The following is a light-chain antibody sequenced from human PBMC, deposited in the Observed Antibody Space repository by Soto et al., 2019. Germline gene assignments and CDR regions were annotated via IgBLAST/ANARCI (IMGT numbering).Light chain of an antibody. CDR1: HSLVHSDGNTY. Sequence: DIVMTQTPLSSPVTLGQPASISCRSSHSLVHSDGNTYLSWLQQRPGQPPRLLIHQISNRFSGVSDRFSGSGAGTDFKLKISRVEAEDVGFYYCLQATQFPVTFGQGTRLELK. J-gene: IGKJ5*01. CDR2: QIS. CDR3: LQATQFPVT. V-gene: IGKV2-24*01.